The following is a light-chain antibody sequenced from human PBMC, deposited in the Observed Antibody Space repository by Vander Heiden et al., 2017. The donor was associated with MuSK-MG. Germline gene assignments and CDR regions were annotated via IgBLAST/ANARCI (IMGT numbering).Light chain of an antibody. V-gene: IGLV3-21*02. Sequence: SYVLTQPPSVSVAPGQTARITCGGNNIGSKSVHWYQQKPGQAPVLVVYDDSDRPSGIPERFSGSNSGNTATLTISRVEVGDEADYYCQVWDSSSDKYVFGTGTKVTVL. CDR2: DDS. J-gene: IGLJ1*01. CDR1: NIGSKS. CDR3: QVWDSSSDKYV.